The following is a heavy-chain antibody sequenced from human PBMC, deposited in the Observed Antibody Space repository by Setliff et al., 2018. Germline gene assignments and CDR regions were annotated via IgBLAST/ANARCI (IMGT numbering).Heavy chain of an antibody. V-gene: IGHV4-39*01. D-gene: IGHD2-2*01. J-gene: IGHJ5*02. CDR2: IYYTGIT. CDR1: GDSINTPTYH. Sequence: SETLSLTCTVSGDSINTPTYHWGWVRQPPGKGLGWIGLIYYTGITYYNPSLKSRVTISEDMSENQISLKLNPVTAADTAVYYCVRTFNGSPADRWGQGTLVTVSS. CDR3: VRTFNGSPADR.